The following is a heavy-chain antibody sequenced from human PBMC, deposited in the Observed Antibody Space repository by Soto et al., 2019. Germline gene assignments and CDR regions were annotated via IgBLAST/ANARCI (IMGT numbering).Heavy chain of an antibody. Sequence: PSQTLSLTFAISGDSVSSNSAAWNCISQSPSRGLEWLGRTYYRSKWYNDYALSVKSRLTINPDTSMNQCSLQLNSVTPEDTAVYYCAREVAGTYYFDYWGQGILVTVSS. V-gene: IGHV6-1*01. CDR3: AREVAGTYYFDY. CDR1: GDSVSSNSAA. CDR2: TYYRSKWYN. D-gene: IGHD5-12*01. J-gene: IGHJ4*02.